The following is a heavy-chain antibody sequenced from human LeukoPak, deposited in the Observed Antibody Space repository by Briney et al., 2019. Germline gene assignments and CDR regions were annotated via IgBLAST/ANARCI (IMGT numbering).Heavy chain of an antibody. D-gene: IGHD6-19*01. CDR3: ARAASVAGTYALNH. Sequence: GGSLRLSCAVSGFTVSSNYMSWVRQAPGKGLEWVSVIYGGGSTYYADSVKGRFTISRDNSKNTLYLQMNSQRAEDTAVYYCARAASVAGTYALNHWGQGTLVTVSS. CDR2: IYGGGST. V-gene: IGHV3-66*01. J-gene: IGHJ4*02. CDR1: GFTVSSNY.